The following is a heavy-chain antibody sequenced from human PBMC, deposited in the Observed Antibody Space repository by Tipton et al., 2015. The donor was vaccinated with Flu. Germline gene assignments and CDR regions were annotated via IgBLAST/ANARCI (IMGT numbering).Heavy chain of an antibody. CDR2: IKQDGSEK. Sequence: SLRLSCAASGFIFSSYWMSWVRQAPGKGLEWVANIKQDGSEKFYVDSVKGRFTISRDNAKNSLYLQMSSLRVEDTAVYYCARDGLGTTGTFSFNYWGQGTLVTVSS. CDR3: ARDGLGTTGTFSFNY. J-gene: IGHJ4*02. V-gene: IGHV3-7*01. CDR1: GFIFSSYW. D-gene: IGHD1-1*01.